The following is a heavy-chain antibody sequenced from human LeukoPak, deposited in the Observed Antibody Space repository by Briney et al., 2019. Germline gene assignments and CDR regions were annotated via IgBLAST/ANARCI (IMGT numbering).Heavy chain of an antibody. CDR1: GYTFTGYY. CDR3: ARLGVAGNFDY. V-gene: IGHV1-2*02. J-gene: IGHJ4*02. D-gene: IGHD6-19*01. Sequence: GASVKVSCKASGYTFTGYYMHWVRQAPGQGLEWMGWINPNSGGTNYARKFQGRVTMTRDTSISTAYMELSRLRSDDTAVYYCARLGVAGNFDYWGQGTLVTVSS. CDR2: INPNSGGT.